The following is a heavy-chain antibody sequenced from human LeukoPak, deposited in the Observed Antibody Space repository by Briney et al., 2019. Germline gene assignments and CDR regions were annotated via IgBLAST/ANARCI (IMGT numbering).Heavy chain of an antibody. CDR2: TYYRSKWYE. Sequence: SQTLSLTCAISGDSVSSNSAAWNWIRQSPSRGLEWLGRTYYRSKWYEDYAVSVKSRITINPDTSKNQISLQLNSVTPEDTAVYYCARGSCSGGSCYRQLYYYYYAMDVWGQGTTVTVSS. V-gene: IGHV6-1*01. CDR3: ARGSCSGGSCYRQLYYYYYAMDV. D-gene: IGHD2-15*01. CDR1: GDSVSSNSAA. J-gene: IGHJ6*02.